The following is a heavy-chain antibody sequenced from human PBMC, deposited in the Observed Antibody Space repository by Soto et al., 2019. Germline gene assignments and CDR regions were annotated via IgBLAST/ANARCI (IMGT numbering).Heavy chain of an antibody. CDR3: ARVRYYYDSSGPSGYYGMDV. V-gene: IGHV1-69*13. J-gene: IGHJ6*02. D-gene: IGHD3-22*01. CDR2: IIPIFGTA. CDR1: GYIFTSYY. Sequence: SVKVSCKASGYIFTSYYMHWVRQAPGQGLEWMGGIIPIFGTANYAQKFQGRVTITADESTSTAYMELSSLRSEDTAVYYCARVRYYYDSSGPSGYYGMDVWGQGTTVTVSS.